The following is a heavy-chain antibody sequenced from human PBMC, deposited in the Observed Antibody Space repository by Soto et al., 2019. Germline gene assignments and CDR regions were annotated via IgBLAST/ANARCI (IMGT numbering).Heavy chain of an antibody. V-gene: IGHV1-69*01. CDR3: AXXXXXXXXXXXXXXFDP. CDR1: GGTFSSYA. J-gene: IGHJ5*02. Sequence: QVQLVQSGAEVKKPGSSVKVSCKASGGTFSSYAIXWXXQXXXQGXEWMGGIIPIFGTANYAQKFQGRVTITADESTSTAYMELSSLRSXXTXVXXXAXXXXXXXXXXXXXXFDPWGQGTLVTVSS. CDR2: IIPIFGTA.